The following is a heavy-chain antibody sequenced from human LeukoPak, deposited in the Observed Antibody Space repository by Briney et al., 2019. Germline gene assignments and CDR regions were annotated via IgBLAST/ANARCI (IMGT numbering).Heavy chain of an antibody. CDR3: AKAVSCSSTSCYRSYGMDV. CDR1: GFTFSSYG. J-gene: IGHJ6*02. D-gene: IGHD2-2*02. Sequence: GGSLRLSCAASGFTFSSYGMSWVRHAPGKGLEWVSGISGSGGSTYYADSVKGRFTISRDNSKNTLYLQMNSLRAEDTAVYYCAKAVSCSSTSCYRSYGMDVWGQGTTVTVSS. CDR2: ISGSGGST. V-gene: IGHV3-23*01.